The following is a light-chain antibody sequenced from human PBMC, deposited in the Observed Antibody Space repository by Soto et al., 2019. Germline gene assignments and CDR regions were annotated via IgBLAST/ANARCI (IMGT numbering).Light chain of an antibody. CDR2: EAS. J-gene: IGKJ1*01. V-gene: IGKV1-5*03. Sequence: QVSQAPSTHSASIVDRVTIPCRASQAISSRLAWYQQKPGKAPKLLLYEASSLESGGPSRFSGSGSGTEFSLTTGSLQPDDCAPYSCQQYRTFGQGTKVDI. CDR1: QAISSR. CDR3: QQYRT.